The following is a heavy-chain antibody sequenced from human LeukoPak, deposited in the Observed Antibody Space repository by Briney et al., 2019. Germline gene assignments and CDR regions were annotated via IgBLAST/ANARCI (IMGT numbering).Heavy chain of an antibody. J-gene: IGHJ4*02. CDR1: GYTFSGFY. V-gene: IGHV1-2*02. CDR2: INPKNGDT. Sequence: ASVKVSCKASGYTFSGFYINWVRQAPGQGLEWMGWINPKNGDTHYAQDLLGRVTMTRDTSISTAYMELSRLTSDDKAVYYCARDGRLRNGYDNFYIWGQGTLVTVSS. CDR3: ARDGRLRNGYDNFYI. D-gene: IGHD5-18*01.